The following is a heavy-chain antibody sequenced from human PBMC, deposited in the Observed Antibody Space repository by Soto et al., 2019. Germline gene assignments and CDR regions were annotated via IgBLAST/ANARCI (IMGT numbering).Heavy chain of an antibody. CDR3: AGGITSDQGAIGY. D-gene: IGHD3-10*01. CDR2: IYYSGST. J-gene: IGHJ4*02. CDR1: GGSISSGDYY. V-gene: IGHV4-30-4*01. Sequence: SETLSLTCTVSGGSISSGDYYWSWIRQPPGKGLEWIGYIYYSGSTYYNPSLKSRVTISVDTSKNQFSLKLSSVTAADTAVYYWAGGITSDQGAIGYWGQGTLVTVSS.